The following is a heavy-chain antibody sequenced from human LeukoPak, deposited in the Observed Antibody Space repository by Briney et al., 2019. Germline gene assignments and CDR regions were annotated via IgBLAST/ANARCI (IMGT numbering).Heavy chain of an antibody. Sequence: GGSLRLSCAASGFTFRTYGMHWVRQAPGKGLEWAAVIWYDGSNKYYADSVKGRFTISRDNSKNTLFLQMNSLRAEDTAVYYCARDPDDYGDYSYFDYWGQGTLVTVSS. J-gene: IGHJ4*02. CDR2: IWYDGSNK. D-gene: IGHD4-17*01. CDR3: ARDPDDYGDYSYFDY. V-gene: IGHV3-33*01. CDR1: GFTFRTYG.